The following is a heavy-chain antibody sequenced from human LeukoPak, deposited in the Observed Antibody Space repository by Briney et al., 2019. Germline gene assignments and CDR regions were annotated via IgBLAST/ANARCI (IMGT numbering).Heavy chain of an antibody. V-gene: IGHV3-66*01. D-gene: IGHD3-10*01. Sequence: PGGSLRLSCAASGFTFSSYSMNWVRQAPGKGLEWVSLIYSGGSTYYADSVKGRFIISRDNSKNTLYLQMNSLRAEDTAVYYCARETFSSGSWFDPWGQGTLVTVSS. CDR1: GFTFSSYS. CDR3: ARETFSSGSWFDP. J-gene: IGHJ5*02. CDR2: IYSGGST.